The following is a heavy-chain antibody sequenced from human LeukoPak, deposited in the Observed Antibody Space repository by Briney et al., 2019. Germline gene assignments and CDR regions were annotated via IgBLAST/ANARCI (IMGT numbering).Heavy chain of an antibody. D-gene: IGHD2-2*01. CDR3: ARELGYCSSTSCYGAFDI. J-gene: IGHJ3*02. CDR2: IYYSGST. CDR1: GGSISSYY. Sequence: PSETLSLTCTVSGGSISSYYWSWIRQPPGKGLEWIGYIYYSGSTNYNPSLKSRVTISVDTSKNQFSLKLSSVTAADTAVYYRARELGYCSSTSCYGAFDIWGQGTMVTVSS. V-gene: IGHV4-59*01.